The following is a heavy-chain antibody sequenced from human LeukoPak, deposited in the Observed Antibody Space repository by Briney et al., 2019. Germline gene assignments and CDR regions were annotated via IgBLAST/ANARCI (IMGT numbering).Heavy chain of an antibody. J-gene: IGHJ5*02. CDR1: GYSISSGYY. Sequence: SETLSLTCTVSGYSISSGYYWGWIRQPPGKGPEWIGSIYHSGSTYYNPSLKSRVTISVDTSKNQFSLKLSSVTAADTAVYYCARETRYYDSSGGNWFDPWGQGTLVTVSS. CDR3: ARETRYYDSSGGNWFDP. CDR2: IYHSGST. V-gene: IGHV4-38-2*02. D-gene: IGHD3-22*01.